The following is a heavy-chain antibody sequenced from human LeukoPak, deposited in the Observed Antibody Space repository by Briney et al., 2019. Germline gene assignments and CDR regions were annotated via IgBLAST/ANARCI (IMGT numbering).Heavy chain of an antibody. CDR2: IYYSGST. CDR1: GGSIRSSSYY. D-gene: IGHD3-10*01. Sequence: SETLSLTCTVSGGSIRSSSYYWGWIRQPPGKGLEWIGYIYYSGSTYYNPSLKSRVTISVDTSKNQFSLKLGSVTAADTAVYYCARDRTRFWGMDVWGQGTTVTVSS. V-gene: IGHV4-30-4*08. CDR3: ARDRTRFWGMDV. J-gene: IGHJ6*02.